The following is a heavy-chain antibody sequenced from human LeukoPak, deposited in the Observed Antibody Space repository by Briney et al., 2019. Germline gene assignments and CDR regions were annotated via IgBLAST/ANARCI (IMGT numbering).Heavy chain of an antibody. J-gene: IGHJ3*02. V-gene: IGHV5-10-1*01. CDR1: GYSFTSYW. Sequence: GESLRISCKGSGYSFTSYWISWVRQMPGKGLEWMGRTDPSDSYTNYSPSFQGHVTISVDKSISTAYLQWSSLKASDTAIYYCAKGRMTTVTTEDGFDIWGQGTMVTVSS. CDR3: AKGRMTTVTTEDGFDI. CDR2: TDPSDSYT. D-gene: IGHD4-17*01.